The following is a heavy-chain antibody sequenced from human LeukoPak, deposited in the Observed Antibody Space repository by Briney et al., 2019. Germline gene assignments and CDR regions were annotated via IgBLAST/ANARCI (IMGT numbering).Heavy chain of an antibody. CDR3: ARGLRIQLWFYGY. CDR1: GFTSSSYW. V-gene: IGHV3-7*01. D-gene: IGHD5-18*01. CDR2: IKQDGSEK. J-gene: IGHJ4*02. Sequence: HPGGSLRLSCAASGFTSSSYWMSWVRQAPGKGLEWVANIKQDGSEKYYVDSVKGRFTISRDNAKNSLYLQMNSLRAEDTAVYYCARGLRIQLWFYGYWGQGTLVSVS.